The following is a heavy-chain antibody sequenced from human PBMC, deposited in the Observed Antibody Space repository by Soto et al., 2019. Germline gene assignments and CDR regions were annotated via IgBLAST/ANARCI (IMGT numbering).Heavy chain of an antibody. J-gene: IGHJ3*01. V-gene: IGHV4-61*03. CDR1: GDSVSSGSHH. CDR3: ARDLVAIGGRVYAFDL. CDR2: IYFTGRT. D-gene: IGHD2-21*01. Sequence: QVQLQESGPGLVRPSETLSLTCTVAGDSVSSGSHHWNWIRQAPGKGLEWIGSIYFTGRTNHNPSLKSRVTISVATSKNNLSLNLTSVTAADTAVYYCARDLVAIGGRVYAFDLWGQGTMVTVSS.